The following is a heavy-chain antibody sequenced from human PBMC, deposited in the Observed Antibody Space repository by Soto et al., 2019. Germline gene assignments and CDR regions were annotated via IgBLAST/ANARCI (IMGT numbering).Heavy chain of an antibody. CDR1: GFRFSDHS. Sequence: LVESGGDLVYPGGSLRLSCVASGFRFSDHSMTWVRQAPGKGLQWISYISSNSDTTYYAASVKGRFTVSRDNAKNALFLQMNSLRDDDTATYYCARLPKGSLVTAWGQGARVTVSS. CDR3: ARLPKGSLVTA. D-gene: IGHD2-21*02. J-gene: IGHJ4*02. V-gene: IGHV3-48*02. CDR2: ISSNSDTT.